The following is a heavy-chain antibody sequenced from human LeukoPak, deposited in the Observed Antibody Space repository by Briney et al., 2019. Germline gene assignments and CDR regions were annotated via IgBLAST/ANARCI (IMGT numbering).Heavy chain of an antibody. D-gene: IGHD6-19*01. J-gene: IGHJ6*03. CDR2: IYYTGTT. CDR1: GGSISSGGYY. V-gene: IGHV4-31*03. CDR3: ARDGAVAGIGGYYYYHYMDV. Sequence: PSQTLSLTCTVSGGSISSGGYYWSWIRQHPGKGLEWIGYIYYTGTTNYSPSLKSRVTISRDTSKNQFSLKLSSVTAADTAVYYCARDGAVAGIGGYYYYHYMDVWGKGTTVTVSS.